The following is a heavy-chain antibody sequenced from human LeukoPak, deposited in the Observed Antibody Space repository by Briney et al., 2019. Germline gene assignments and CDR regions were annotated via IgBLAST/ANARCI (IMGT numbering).Heavy chain of an antibody. V-gene: IGHV4-59*01. CDR3: ARGVLSSSPLYYYYYMDV. D-gene: IGHD6-6*01. CDR2: IYYSGST. J-gene: IGHJ6*03. CDR1: GGSISSYY. Sequence: PSETLSLTCTVSGGSISSYYWSWIRQPPGKGLEWIGYIYYSGSTNYNPSLKSRVTISVDTSKNQFSLKLSSVTAADTAVYYCARGVLSSSPLYYYYYMDVWGKGTTVTVSS.